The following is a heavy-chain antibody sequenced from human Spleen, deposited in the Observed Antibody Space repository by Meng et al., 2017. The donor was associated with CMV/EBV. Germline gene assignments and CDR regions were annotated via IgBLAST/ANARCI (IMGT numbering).Heavy chain of an antibody. CDR3: TTENQFLDY. J-gene: IGHJ4*02. CDR2: IRSKTDGGTT. D-gene: IGHD1-14*01. Sequence: WIRQPPGKGLEWVGFIRSKTDGGTTDYAAPVKGRFTISRDDSKNTLYLQMNSLKTEDTAVYYCTTENQFLDYWGQGTLVTVSS. V-gene: IGHV3-15*01.